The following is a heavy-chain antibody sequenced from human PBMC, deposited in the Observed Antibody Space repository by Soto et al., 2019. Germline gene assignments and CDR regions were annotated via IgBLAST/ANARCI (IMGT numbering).Heavy chain of an antibody. CDR1: GSSISPYY. V-gene: IGHV4-59*01. D-gene: IGHD4-17*01. J-gene: IGHJ4*02. CDR2: IYYTGST. CDR3: TRVGGYYGDYPNFVY. Sequence: QVQLQESGPGLVKPSETLSLTCTVSGSSISPYYWSWIRQPPGKGLEWIGYIYYTGSTKYNPSLHIRVTLALWTPRRKRALKVSSVTAADTAVYYCTRVGGYYGDYPNFVYRFPGTLVAVSS.